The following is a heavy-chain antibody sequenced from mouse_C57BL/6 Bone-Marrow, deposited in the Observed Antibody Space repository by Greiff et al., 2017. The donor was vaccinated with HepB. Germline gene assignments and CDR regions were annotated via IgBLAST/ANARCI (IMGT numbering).Heavy chain of an antibody. CDR3: ARNDGYSLFAY. Sequence: QVQLKESGPGLVQPSQSLSITCTVSGFSLTSYGVHWVRQSPGKGLEWLGVIWSGGSTDYNAAFISRLSISKDNSKSQVFFKMNSLQADDTAIYYCARNDGYSLFAYWGQGTLVTVSA. D-gene: IGHD2-3*01. V-gene: IGHV2-2*01. J-gene: IGHJ3*01. CDR2: IWSGGST. CDR1: GFSLTSYG.